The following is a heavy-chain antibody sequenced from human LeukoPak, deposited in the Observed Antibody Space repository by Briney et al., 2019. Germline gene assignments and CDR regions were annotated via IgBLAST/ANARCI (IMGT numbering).Heavy chain of an antibody. V-gene: IGHV4-4*02. J-gene: IGHJ4*02. Sequence: SETLSLTCTVSGGSISVNTWWSWVRQPPGKGLEWIGEVSHSGSTSYTPSLKSRLTISVDKSKSQLSLELSSVTAADTAVYYCARHGVLYFDYWGQGTLVTVSS. CDR1: GGSISVNTW. CDR2: VSHSGST. CDR3: ARHGVLYFDY. D-gene: IGHD1-1*01.